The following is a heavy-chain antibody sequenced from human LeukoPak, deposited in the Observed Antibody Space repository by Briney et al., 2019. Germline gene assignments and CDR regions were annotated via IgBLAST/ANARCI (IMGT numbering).Heavy chain of an antibody. CDR2: INPNSGGT. V-gene: IGHV1-2*02. D-gene: IGHD6-19*01. Sequence: ASVKVSCKASGYTFTGYYMQWVRQAPGQGLEWMGWINPNSGGTNYAQKFQGRVTMTRDTSISSAYMELSRPRSDDTAVYYCAREVAVAGGWFDPWGQGTLVTVSS. CDR3: AREVAVAGGWFDP. J-gene: IGHJ5*02. CDR1: GYTFTGYY.